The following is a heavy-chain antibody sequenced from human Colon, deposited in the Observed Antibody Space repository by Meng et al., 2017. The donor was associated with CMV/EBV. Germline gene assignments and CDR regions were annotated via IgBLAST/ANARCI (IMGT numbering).Heavy chain of an antibody. J-gene: IGHJ6*02. V-gene: IGHV3-23*01. D-gene: IGHD3-3*01. CDR1: DFTFRNYA. CDR3: ARIFGHAAGHYYHALDV. Sequence: GGSLRLSCAASDFTFRNYAMTWVRRAPGRGLEAVSSISDSGDRTYYEDPVRGRFTISRDNSKDTLYLQMNSLRAEDTAIYYCARIFGHAAGHYYHALDVWGQGTTVTVSS. CDR2: ISDSGDRT.